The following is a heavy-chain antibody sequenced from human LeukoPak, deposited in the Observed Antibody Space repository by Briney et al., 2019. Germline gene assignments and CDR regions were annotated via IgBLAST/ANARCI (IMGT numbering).Heavy chain of an antibody. Sequence: ASVKVSCKASGYTFTSYAMHWVRQAPGQRLEWMGWINAGNGNTKYSQKFQGRVTITRDTSASTAYMELSSLRSDDTAVYYCAREGPPPEELDYWGQGTLVTVSS. D-gene: IGHD1-14*01. J-gene: IGHJ4*02. CDR2: INAGNGNT. CDR1: GYTFTSYA. V-gene: IGHV1-3*01. CDR3: AREGPPPEELDY.